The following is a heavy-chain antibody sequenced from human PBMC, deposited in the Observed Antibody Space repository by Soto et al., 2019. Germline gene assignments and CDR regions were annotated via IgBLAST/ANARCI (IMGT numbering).Heavy chain of an antibody. CDR1: GYTFTSYG. Sequence: GASVKVSCKAPGYTFTSYGISWVRQAPGQGLEWMGWISAYNGNTNYAQKLQGRVTMATDTSTSTAYMELRSLRSDDTAVYYCARGADSSSWYLGDYFDYWGQGTLVTVSS. J-gene: IGHJ4*02. CDR3: ARGADSSSWYLGDYFDY. V-gene: IGHV1-18*01. D-gene: IGHD6-13*01. CDR2: ISAYNGNT.